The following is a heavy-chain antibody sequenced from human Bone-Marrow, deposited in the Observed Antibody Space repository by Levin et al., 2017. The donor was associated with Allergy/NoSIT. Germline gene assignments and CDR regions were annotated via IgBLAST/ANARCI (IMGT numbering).Heavy chain of an antibody. Sequence: SSETLSLTCTLSGASVTSYYWTWIRQSPRRGLEWIGYIYNSGPTTRETTNYSPSLKSRITISVDTSRNQFSLRLSSVTAADTAIYYCAREHRGVFDIWGQGTVVTVSS. CDR3: AREHRGVFDI. CDR1: GASVTSYY. CDR2: IYNSGPTTRETT. D-gene: IGHD2-8*02. V-gene: IGHV4-59*02. J-gene: IGHJ3*02.